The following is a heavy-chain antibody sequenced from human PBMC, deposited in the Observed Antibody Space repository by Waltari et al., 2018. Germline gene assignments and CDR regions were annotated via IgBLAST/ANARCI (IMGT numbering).Heavy chain of an antibody. Sequence: EVQLLQSGAEVKKPGTPVKISCKVSGDTFTDNYIHWIQQAPGKGLQWMGLLDPEECQEVYAEKFQGIVTMTADTSIHTAYMELTSLTSEDTAFYYCAAALGGGISASRPFHFWGQGTMITVSS. CDR2: LDPEECQE. V-gene: IGHV1-69-2*01. CDR1: GDTFTDNY. D-gene: IGHD3-10*01. CDR3: AAALGGGISASRPFHF. J-gene: IGHJ3*01.